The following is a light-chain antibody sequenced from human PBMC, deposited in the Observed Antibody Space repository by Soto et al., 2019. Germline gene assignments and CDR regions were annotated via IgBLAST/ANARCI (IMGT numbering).Light chain of an antibody. CDR1: SSNVGAYDF. CDR3: TSYTSDSPWV. V-gene: IGLV2-14*01. J-gene: IGLJ3*02. Sequence: QSALAQPASVSGSPGQAVTISCTGTSSNVGAYDFVSWYQQHPGEVTKLIIYEVRNRPSGVSNRFSGSKSGNTASLTISGLQAEDEADYYCTSYTSDSPWVFGGGTKLTVL. CDR2: EVR.